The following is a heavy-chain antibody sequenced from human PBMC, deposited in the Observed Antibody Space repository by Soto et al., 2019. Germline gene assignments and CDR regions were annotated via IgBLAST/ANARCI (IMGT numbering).Heavy chain of an antibody. CDR2: IYYSGST. CDR3: ETISYDFWSGYDYYYYYGMDV. CDR1: GGSISSGGYY. J-gene: IGHJ6*02. V-gene: IGHV4-31*03. D-gene: IGHD3-3*01. Sequence: KSSETLSLTCTVSGGSISSGGYYWSWIRQYPGKGLEWIGYIYYSGSTYYNPSLKSRVTISVDTSKNQFSLKLSSVTAADTAVYYCETISYDFWSGYDYYYYYGMDVWGQGTTVTVS.